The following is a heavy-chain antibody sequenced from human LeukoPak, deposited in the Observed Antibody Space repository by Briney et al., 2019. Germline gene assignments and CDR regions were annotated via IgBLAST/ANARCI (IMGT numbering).Heavy chain of an antibody. J-gene: IGHJ4*02. D-gene: IGHD2-2*01. CDR1: GFTFSSYG. CDR2: ISYDGSNK. Sequence: PGGSLRLSCAASGFTFSSYGMHWVRQAPGKGLEWVAVISYDGSNKYYADSVKGRFTISRDNSKNTLYLQMNSLRAEDTAVYYCARDTCSSTSCPSHGIFDYWGQGTLVTVSS. CDR3: ARDTCSSTSCPSHGIFDY. V-gene: IGHV3-30*19.